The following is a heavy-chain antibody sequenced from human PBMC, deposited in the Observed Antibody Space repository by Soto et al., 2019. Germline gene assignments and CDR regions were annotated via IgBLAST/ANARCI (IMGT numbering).Heavy chain of an antibody. D-gene: IGHD3-3*01. V-gene: IGHV4-39*01. CDR1: GGSISSSSYY. J-gene: IGHJ6*02. CDR2: IYYSERT. Sequence: SETLSLTCRVSGGSISSSSYYWGWIRQPPGKELEWIGSIYYSERTYYNPSLKSRVTMPIDTSKNQFSLKLSSVTAADTAVYYCARGGSRFFGVSGMDAWGQGTTVTVSS. CDR3: ARGGSRFFGVSGMDA.